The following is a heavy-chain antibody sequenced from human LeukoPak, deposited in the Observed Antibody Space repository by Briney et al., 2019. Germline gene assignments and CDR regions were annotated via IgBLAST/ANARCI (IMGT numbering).Heavy chain of an antibody. Sequence: SVKVSCKASGGTFSSYAISWVRQAPGQGLEWMGRIIPILGIANYAQKFQGRVTITADKSTSTVYMELSSLRSEDTAVYYCARDSGYYDSSGHDYWGQGTLVTVSS. J-gene: IGHJ4*02. D-gene: IGHD3-22*01. V-gene: IGHV1-69*04. CDR2: IIPILGIA. CDR3: ARDSGYYDSSGHDY. CDR1: GGTFSSYA.